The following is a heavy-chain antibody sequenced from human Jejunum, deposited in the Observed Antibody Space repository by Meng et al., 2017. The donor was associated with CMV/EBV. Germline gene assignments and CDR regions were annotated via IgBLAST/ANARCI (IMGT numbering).Heavy chain of an antibody. CDR1: GFPVNSNS. CDR3: ARQTVVAGSYYGMDV. D-gene: IGHD2-2*01. CDR2: IYSGGTA. V-gene: IGHV3-66*02. J-gene: IGHJ6*02. Sequence: SGFPVNSNSLSWVRQAPGKGLEWVSIIYSGGTAYYADSVKGRFTISRDNSKNALSLQMGSLRAEDTAVYYCARQTVVAGSYYGMDVWGQGTTVTVSS.